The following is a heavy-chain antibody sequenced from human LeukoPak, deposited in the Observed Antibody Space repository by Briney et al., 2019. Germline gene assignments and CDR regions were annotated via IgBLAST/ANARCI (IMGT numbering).Heavy chain of an antibody. Sequence: GGSLRLSCSASGFTFSSYTIHWVRQAPGKGLEFVSAITNNGGNTYYAGSVKGRFTISRDNSKNTVYLQMSSLRAEDTAAYYCVIVRGYFDSSGSDYWGQGTLVTVSS. D-gene: IGHD3-9*01. V-gene: IGHV3-64D*06. CDR2: ITNNGGNT. CDR3: VIVRGYFDSSGSDY. J-gene: IGHJ4*02. CDR1: GFTFSSYT.